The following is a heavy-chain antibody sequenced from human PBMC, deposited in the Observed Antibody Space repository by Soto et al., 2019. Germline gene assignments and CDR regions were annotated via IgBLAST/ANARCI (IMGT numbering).Heavy chain of an antibody. CDR1: GGSLTSYP. D-gene: IGHD3-16*01. J-gene: IGHJ4*02. V-gene: IGHV1-69*01. Sequence: QMEQSGAEVRKPGSSVKVSCKPSGGSLTSYPMAWVRQAPGQGFEWMGGIIPIHGTTEYAQKFQGRVTMTADESTNRATLELTGLTSEDTAVYYCARGWGFVSWGQGTLVTVSS. CDR3: ARGWGFVS. CDR2: IIPIHGTT.